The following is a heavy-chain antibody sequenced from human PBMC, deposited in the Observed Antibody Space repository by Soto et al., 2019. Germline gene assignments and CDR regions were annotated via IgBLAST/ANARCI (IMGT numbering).Heavy chain of an antibody. J-gene: IGHJ2*01. Sequence: DVQLVESGGGLVQPGRSLRLSCAASGFIFDDYAMHWVRQAPGKGLEWVSGLSWNSDNIGYADSVKGRFTISRDNAENSLYLQMNSLRPEDTALYYCAKGTVDYVSWYFDLWGGGTLVTVSS. V-gene: IGHV3-9*01. D-gene: IGHD3-16*01. CDR1: GFIFDDYA. CDR2: LSWNSDNI. CDR3: AKGTVDYVSWYFDL.